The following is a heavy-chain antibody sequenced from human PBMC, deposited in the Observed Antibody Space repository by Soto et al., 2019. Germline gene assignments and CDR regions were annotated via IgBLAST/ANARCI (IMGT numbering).Heavy chain of an antibody. V-gene: IGHV2-5*02. CDR1: GFSLSTSGVG. CDR3: AHRPPQQWPYNWFDP. CDR2: IYWDDDK. D-gene: IGHD6-19*01. Sequence: QITLKESGPTLVKPTQTLTLTCTFSGFSLSTSGVGVGWIRQPPGKALEWLALIYWDDDKRYSPSLKSRLTINKDTSKNQVVLTMTNMDPVDTATYYCAHRPPQQWPYNWFDPWGQGTLVTVSS. J-gene: IGHJ5*02.